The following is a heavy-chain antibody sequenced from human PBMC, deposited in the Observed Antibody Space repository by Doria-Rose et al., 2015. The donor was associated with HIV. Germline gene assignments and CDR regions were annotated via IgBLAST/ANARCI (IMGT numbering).Heavy chain of an antibody. V-gene: IGHV2-26*01. CDR1: GVSLSSPGMG. CDR2: IFSDDKR. D-gene: IGHD6-13*01. J-gene: IGHJ4*02. CDR3: ARIKSSRWYHKYYFDF. Sequence: TVSGVSLSSPGMGVSWIRQPPGKALEWLANIFSDDKRSYKTSLKSRLTISRCTSKSHVVRTMTDMDPVDTATYYCARIKSSRWYHKYYFDFWGQGTLVIVSA.